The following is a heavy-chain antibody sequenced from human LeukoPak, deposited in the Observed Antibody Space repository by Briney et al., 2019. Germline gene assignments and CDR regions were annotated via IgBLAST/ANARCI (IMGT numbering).Heavy chain of an antibody. CDR3: ARDVSSSATFDY. Sequence: GGSLRLSCAASGFTFSDYFMSWIRQAPGRGLEWVSYISNSGSTIYYAGSVKGRFTISRDNAKNSLYLQMNSLRAEDTAVYYCARDVSSSATFDYWGQGTLVTVSS. V-gene: IGHV3-11*01. J-gene: IGHJ4*02. D-gene: IGHD6-6*01. CDR1: GFTFSDYF. CDR2: ISNSGSTI.